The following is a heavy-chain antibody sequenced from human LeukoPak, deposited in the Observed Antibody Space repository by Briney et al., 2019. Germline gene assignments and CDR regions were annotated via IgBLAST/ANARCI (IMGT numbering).Heavy chain of an antibody. CDR1: GGSISSYY. V-gene: IGHV4-59*01. CDR3: ARVSRSWSGYYPYYFDY. Sequence: SETLSLTCTVSGGSISSYYWSWIRQPPGKGLEWIGHIYYSGSTNYNPSLKSRVTISVDTSKNQFSLKLSSVTAADTAVYYCARVSRSWSGYYPYYFDYWGQGTLVTVSS. J-gene: IGHJ4*02. CDR2: IYYSGST. D-gene: IGHD3-3*01.